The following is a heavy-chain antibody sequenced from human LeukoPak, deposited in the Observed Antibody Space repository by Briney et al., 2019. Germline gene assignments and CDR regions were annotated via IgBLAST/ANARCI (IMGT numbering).Heavy chain of an antibody. D-gene: IGHD3-10*01. CDR3: AKSNGYGLVDI. J-gene: IGHJ3*02. Sequence: NPGGSLRLSCAASGFTFSSYSMNWVRQPPGKGLEWIGSIYYSGSTYYNPSLKSRVTISLDTSRNQFSLKLNSVTAADTAVYYCAKSNGYGLVDIWGQGTMVTVSS. CDR2: IYYSGST. V-gene: IGHV4-39*07. CDR1: GFTFSSYS.